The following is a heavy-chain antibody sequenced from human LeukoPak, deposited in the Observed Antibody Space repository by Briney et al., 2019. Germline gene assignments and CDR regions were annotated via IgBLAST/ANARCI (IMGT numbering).Heavy chain of an antibody. CDR1: GGAFTNYA. D-gene: IGHD3-22*01. CDR3: ARRESDYYDSSGYYY. CDR2: IIPIFGIA. Sequence: GASVKVSCKASGGAFTNYAFTWVRQAPGQGLEWMGGIIPIFGIANYAQKFQGRVTITADKSTSTAYMELRSLRSDDTAVYYCARRESDYYDSSGYYYWGQGTLVTVSS. J-gene: IGHJ4*02. V-gene: IGHV1-69*10.